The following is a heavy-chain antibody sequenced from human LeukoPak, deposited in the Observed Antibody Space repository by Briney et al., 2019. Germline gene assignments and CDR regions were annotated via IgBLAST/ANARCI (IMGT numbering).Heavy chain of an antibody. CDR3: AKDPNGDYIGAFDF. CDR2: IIGNGGWA. CDR1: GLTFSSYA. D-gene: IGHD4-17*01. J-gene: IGHJ3*01. Sequence: GGSLRLSCAASGLTFSSYAMMWLRQAPGKGLEWVSAIIGNGGWALYADSVKGRFTISRDNTKNTLYLQMSSLRAEDTAVYYCAKDPNGDYIGAFDFRGQGTMVTVSS. V-gene: IGHV3-23*01.